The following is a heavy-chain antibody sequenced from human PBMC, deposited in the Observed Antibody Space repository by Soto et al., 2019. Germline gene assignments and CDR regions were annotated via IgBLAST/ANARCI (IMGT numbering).Heavy chain of an antibody. D-gene: IGHD3-22*01. J-gene: IGHJ6*02. CDR2: IKQDGSEK. Sequence: GALRLSCAASGFTFSSYWMTWVRQAPGKGLEWVANIKQDGSEKYYVDSVKGRFTISRDNAKNSLYLQMNSLRAEDTAVYYCARFYYDSSGYLPSPYYYYYGMDVWGQGTTVTVS. V-gene: IGHV3-7*04. CDR3: ARFYYDSSGYLPSPYYYYYGMDV. CDR1: GFTFSSYW.